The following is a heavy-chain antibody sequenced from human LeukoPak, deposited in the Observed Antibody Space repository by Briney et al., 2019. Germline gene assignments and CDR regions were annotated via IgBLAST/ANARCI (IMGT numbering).Heavy chain of an antibody. CDR2: ISSSGSTI. D-gene: IGHD3-22*01. Sequence: GGSLRLSRAASGFTFSDYYMSWIRQAPGKGLEWVSYISSSGSTIYYADSVKGRFTISRDNAKNSLYLQMDSLRAEDTAVYYCARDRLMYYYDSSAAFDIWGQGTMVTVSS. CDR3: ARDRLMYYYDSSAAFDI. J-gene: IGHJ3*02. CDR1: GFTFSDYY. V-gene: IGHV3-11*01.